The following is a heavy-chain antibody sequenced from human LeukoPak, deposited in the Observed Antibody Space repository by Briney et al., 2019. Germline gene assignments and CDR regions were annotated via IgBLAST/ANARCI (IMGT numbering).Heavy chain of an antibody. V-gene: IGHV4-59*01. CDR3: ARNRVPVVGTYWYFDL. Sequence: SETLSLTCTVSGGSISSYYWSWIRQPPGKGLEWIGYVYYSGSTNYNPSLKSRVTISIDTSKSQFSLDLSSVTAADTAVYYCARNRVPVVGTYWYFDLWGRGTLATVSS. CDR2: VYYSGST. D-gene: IGHD2-2*01. CDR1: GGSISSYY. J-gene: IGHJ2*01.